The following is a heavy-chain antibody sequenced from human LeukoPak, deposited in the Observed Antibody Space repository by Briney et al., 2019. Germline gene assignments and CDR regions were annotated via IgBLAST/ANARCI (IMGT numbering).Heavy chain of an antibody. CDR2: IYHSGST. V-gene: IGHV4-38-2*01. D-gene: IGHD2-2*02. CDR3: ARYVRCSSTNCYSPLQSNWFDP. J-gene: IGHJ5*02. Sequence: PGGSLRLSCAASGFTFSSYSMNWVRQAPGKGLEWIGSIYHSGSTYYNPPLKSRVTISVDTSKNQFSLKLSSVTAADTAVYYCARYVRCSSTNCYSPLQSNWFDPWGQGTLVTVSS. CDR1: GFTFSSYS.